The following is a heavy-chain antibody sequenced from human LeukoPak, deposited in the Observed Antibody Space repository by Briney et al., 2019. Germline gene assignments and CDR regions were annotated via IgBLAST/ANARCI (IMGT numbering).Heavy chain of an antibody. D-gene: IGHD6-13*01. CDR1: GFTVSSNY. Sequence: GGSLRLSCAASGFTVSSNYMSWVRQAPGKGLEWVSFIYSGGSTYYADSVKGRFTISRHNSKNTLYLQMNSLRAEDTAVYYCARGGIAAAGHIDYWGQGTLVTVSS. V-gene: IGHV3-53*04. CDR3: ARGGIAAAGHIDY. CDR2: IYSGGST. J-gene: IGHJ4*02.